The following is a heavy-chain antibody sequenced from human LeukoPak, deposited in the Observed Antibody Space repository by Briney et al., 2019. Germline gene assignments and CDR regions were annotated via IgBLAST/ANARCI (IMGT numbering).Heavy chain of an antibody. CDR2: INPSGGST. V-gene: IGHV1-46*01. CDR1: GYTFTSYY. D-gene: IGHD2-15*01. CDR3: ARDHRYCSGGSCLPAFDI. Sequence: ASVKVSCKASGYTFTSYYMHWVRQAPGQGLEWMGIINPSGGSTSYAQKFQGRVTITRNTSISTAYMELSSLRSEDTAVYYCARDHRYCSGGSCLPAFDIWGQGTMVTVSS. J-gene: IGHJ3*02.